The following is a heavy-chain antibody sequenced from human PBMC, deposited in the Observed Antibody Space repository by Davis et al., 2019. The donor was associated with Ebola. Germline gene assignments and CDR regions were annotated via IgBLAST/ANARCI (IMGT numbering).Heavy chain of an antibody. J-gene: IGHJ4*02. CDR3: ARETDSSGYYNLDY. V-gene: IGHV1-3*01. CDR2: INAGNGNT. D-gene: IGHD3-22*01. CDR1: GYTFTSYA. Sequence: AASVKVSCKASGYTFTSYAMHWVRQAPGQRLEWMGWINAGNGNTKYSQKFQGRVTITRDTSASTAYMELRSLRSDDTAVYYCARETDSSGYYNLDYWGQGTLVTVSS.